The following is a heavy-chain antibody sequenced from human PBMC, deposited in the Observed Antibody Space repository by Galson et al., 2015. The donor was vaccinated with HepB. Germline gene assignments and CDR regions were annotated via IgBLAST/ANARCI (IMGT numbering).Heavy chain of an antibody. V-gene: IGHV3-9*01. D-gene: IGHD3-16*01. CDR1: GFTFDDYA. Sequence: SLRLSCAASGFTFDDYAIHWVRQVPGKGLEWVSGINWDGVPINYPDSVNGRFTVSRDNVKNCLYLQMNDLRPEDTALYFCARAPKGWGPSDYWGQGTLVTVSS. J-gene: IGHJ4*02. CDR3: ARAPKGWGPSDY. CDR2: INWDGVPI.